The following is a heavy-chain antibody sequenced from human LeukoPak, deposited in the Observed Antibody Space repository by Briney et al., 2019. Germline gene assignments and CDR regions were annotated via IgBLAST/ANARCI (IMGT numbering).Heavy chain of an antibody. CDR1: GFTFGDYA. J-gene: IGHJ3*02. Sequence: HPGGSLRLSCAASGFTFGDYAMHWVRQTPGKGLEWVSGISWNGGRIGYADSVEGRFTISRDNAKNSLYLQMNSLRVEDMAFYYFAKNEFSSPHRGFYIWGQGTIVTVSS. D-gene: IGHD6-13*01. CDR2: ISWNGGRI. CDR3: AKNEFSSPHRGFYI. V-gene: IGHV3-9*03.